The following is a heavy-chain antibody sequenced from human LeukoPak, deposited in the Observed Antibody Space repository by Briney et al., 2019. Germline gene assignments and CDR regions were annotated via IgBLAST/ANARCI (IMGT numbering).Heavy chain of an antibody. CDR2: IKQDGSEK. D-gene: IGHD3-3*02. CDR1: GFTFSSYS. CDR3: AGGIRGARLM. J-gene: IGHJ4*02. Sequence: GGSLRLSCAASGFTFSSYSMSWVRQAPGKGLEWVANIKQDGSEKYYVDSVKGRFTISRDNAKNSLYLQMNSLRAEDTAVYYCAGGIRGARLMRGQGTLVTVSS. V-gene: IGHV3-7*04.